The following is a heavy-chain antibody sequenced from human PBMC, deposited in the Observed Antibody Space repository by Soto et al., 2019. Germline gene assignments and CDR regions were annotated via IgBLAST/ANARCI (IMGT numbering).Heavy chain of an antibody. CDR1: GGSISSYY. D-gene: IGHD3-22*01. V-gene: IGHV4-4*07. J-gene: IGHJ3*02. Sequence: QVQLQESGPGLVKPSETLSLTCTVSGGSISSYYWSWIRQPAGKGLEWIGRIYTSGSTNYNPSLKSRVTMSVDTSKNQFSLKLSSVTAADTAVYYCARDRGGYYDSSGYYYEADAFDIWGQGTMVTVSS. CDR2: IYTSGST. CDR3: ARDRGGYYDSSGYYYEADAFDI.